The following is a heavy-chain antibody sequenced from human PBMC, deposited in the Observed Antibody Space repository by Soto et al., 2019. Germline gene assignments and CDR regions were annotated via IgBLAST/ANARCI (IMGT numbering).Heavy chain of an antibody. Sequence: PGGSLRLSCAASGFTFSSYAMSWVRQAPGKGLEWVSAISGSGGSTYYADSVKGRFTISRDNSKNTLYLQMNSLRAEDTAVYYCATTPRLVYGMDVWGQGTTVTVSS. CDR2: ISGSGGST. V-gene: IGHV3-23*01. J-gene: IGHJ6*02. D-gene: IGHD3-9*01. CDR1: GFTFSSYA. CDR3: ATTPRLVYGMDV.